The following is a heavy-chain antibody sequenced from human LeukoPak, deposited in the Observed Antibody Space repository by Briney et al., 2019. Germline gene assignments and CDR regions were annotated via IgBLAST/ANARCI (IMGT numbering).Heavy chain of an antibody. CDR1: GFTFSSYW. CDR2: IKQDGSEK. V-gene: IGHV3-7*01. D-gene: IGHD3-16*01. Sequence: GGSLRLSCAASGFTFSSYWMSWVRQAPGKGLEWVANIKQDGSEKYYVDSVKGRFTISRDNAKNSLYLQMNSLRAEDTAVYYCARDLDTVVQRLGAFDIWGQGTMVTVSS. CDR3: ARDLDTVVQRLGAFDI. J-gene: IGHJ3*02.